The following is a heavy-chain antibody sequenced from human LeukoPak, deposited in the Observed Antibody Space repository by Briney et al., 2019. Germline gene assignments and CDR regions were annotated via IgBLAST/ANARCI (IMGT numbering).Heavy chain of an antibody. CDR2: IKEDGSEK. CDR1: GFTFSSYW. D-gene: IGHD3-10*01. J-gene: IGHJ4*02. V-gene: IGHV3-7*01. CDR3: ARYSQKVSTIGSRDSRFDC. Sequence: GGSLRLSCAASGFTFSSYWMSWVRQAPGKGLEWVANIKEDGSEKYYVDSVKGRFTISRDNAENSLYLQMNSQRAEDTAVYYCARYSQKVSTIGSRDSRFDCWGQGTLVTVSS.